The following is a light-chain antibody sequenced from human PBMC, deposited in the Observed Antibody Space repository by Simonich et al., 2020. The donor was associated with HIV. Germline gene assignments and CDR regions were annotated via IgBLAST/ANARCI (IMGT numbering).Light chain of an antibody. CDR2: GAS. CDR1: QSVSSN. Sequence: EIVMTQSPATLSVSPGERVTLSCRASQSVSSNLAWYQQKPGQAPRLLIYGASTRATGIPARFSGSGSGTEFTLTINSMQSEDFAVYYCQQYNNWPLFFGQGAKVEIK. V-gene: IGKV3-15*01. J-gene: IGKJ2*01. CDR3: QQYNNWPLF.